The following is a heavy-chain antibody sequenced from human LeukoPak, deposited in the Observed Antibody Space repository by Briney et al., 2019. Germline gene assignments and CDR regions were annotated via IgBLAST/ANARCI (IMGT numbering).Heavy chain of an antibody. D-gene: IGHD1-7*01. CDR1: GFTVSSNY. V-gene: IGHV3-53*01. J-gene: IGHJ4*02. CDR3: AAKVELRSNGPYFNS. CDR2: IYSGGDT. Sequence: GGSLRLSCAPSGFTVSSNYMSWVRQAPGKGLEWVSVIYSGGDTFYADSVKGRFTISRDNSKITLYLQMNSLRAEDTAVYYCAAKVELRSNGPYFNSWGQGTLVTVSS.